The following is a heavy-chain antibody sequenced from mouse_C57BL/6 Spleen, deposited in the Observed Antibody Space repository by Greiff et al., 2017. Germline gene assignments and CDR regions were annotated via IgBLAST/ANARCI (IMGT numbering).Heavy chain of an antibody. D-gene: IGHD1-1*01. Sequence: QVHVKQSGPGLVQPSQSLSITCTVSGFSLTSYGVHWVRQPPGKGLEWLGVIWSGGSTDYNAAFISRLSISKDNSKSQVFFKMNSLQADDTAIYYCAKNSLYYYGSSYGYFDVWGTGTTGTVSS. CDR2: IWSGGST. CDR3: AKNSLYYYGSSYGYFDV. CDR1: GFSLTSYG. V-gene: IGHV2-4*01. J-gene: IGHJ1*03.